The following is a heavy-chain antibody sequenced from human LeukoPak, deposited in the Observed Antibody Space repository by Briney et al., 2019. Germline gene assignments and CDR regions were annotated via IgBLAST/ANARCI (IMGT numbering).Heavy chain of an antibody. D-gene: IGHD3-10*01. V-gene: IGHV4-61*09. CDR3: ASSRAGDWFDP. CDR1: GGSISSGSYY. CDR2: IYTSGST. J-gene: IGHJ5*02. Sequence: SETLSLTCTVSGGSISSGSYYWSWIRQPAGKGLEWIGHIYTSGSTNYNPSLKSRVTISVDTSKNQFSLKLNSVTAADTAVYCASSRAGDWFDPWGQGTLVTVSS.